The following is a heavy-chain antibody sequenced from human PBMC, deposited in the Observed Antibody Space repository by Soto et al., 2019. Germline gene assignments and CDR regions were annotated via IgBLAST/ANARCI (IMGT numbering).Heavy chain of an antibody. V-gene: IGHV1-46*01. CDR1: GYTFTSYY. Sequence: ASVKVSCKASGYTFTSYYMHWVRQAPGQGLEWMGIINPSGGSTSYAQKFQGRVTMTRDTSTSTVYMELSSLRSEDTAVYYCARTRNYDSSDRFGFDYWGQGTLVTVSS. J-gene: IGHJ4*02. D-gene: IGHD3-22*01. CDR2: INPSGGST. CDR3: ARTRNYDSSDRFGFDY.